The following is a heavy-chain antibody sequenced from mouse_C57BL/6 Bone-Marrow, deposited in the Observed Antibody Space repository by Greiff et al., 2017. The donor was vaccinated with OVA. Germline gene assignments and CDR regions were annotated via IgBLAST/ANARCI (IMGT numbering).Heavy chain of an antibody. CDR3: ARWWLLRYAMDY. CDR2: IDPGSGST. CDR1: GYTFTSYW. D-gene: IGHD2-3*01. Sequence: QVQLQQPGAELVRPGTSVKLSCKASGYTFTSYWMHWVKQRPGQGLEWIGVIDPGSGSTNYNEKFKSKATLTVDTSSSTAYMQLSSLTSEDSAVYYCARWWLLRYAMDYWGQGTSVTVSS. V-gene: IGHV1-59*01. J-gene: IGHJ4*01.